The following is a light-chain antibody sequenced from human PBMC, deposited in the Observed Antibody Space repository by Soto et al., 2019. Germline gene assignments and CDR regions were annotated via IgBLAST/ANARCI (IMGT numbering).Light chain of an antibody. CDR2: DAS. CDR3: HQYGSSPHT. Sequence: DIQMTQSPSTLSASVGDRVTITCRACQSISSWFSCYQQKPVKAPKLLIYDASSLEIGVPSRFSGSGSGTDFTLTINRLEPEDFAVYYCHQYGSSPHTFGQGTRLEIK. CDR1: QSISSW. V-gene: IGKV1-5*01. J-gene: IGKJ5*01.